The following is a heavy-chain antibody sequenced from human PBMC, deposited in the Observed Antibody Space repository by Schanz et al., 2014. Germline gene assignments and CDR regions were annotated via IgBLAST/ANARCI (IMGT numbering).Heavy chain of an antibody. CDR2: ISHSGGSK. J-gene: IGHJ6*02. V-gene: IGHV3-23*01. CDR3: AKGMRYCSGGTCYDYYYYGLDV. CDR1: GFTFNSYA. D-gene: IGHD2-15*01. Sequence: DVQLLESGGGLVQPGGSLRLSCAASGFTFNSYAMTWVRQAPGKGLEWVSSISHSGGSKYYADSVKGRFTISRDNSENTLYLQMNSLSADDTAVFYCAKGMRYCSGGTCYDYYYYGLDVWGQGTTVNVSS.